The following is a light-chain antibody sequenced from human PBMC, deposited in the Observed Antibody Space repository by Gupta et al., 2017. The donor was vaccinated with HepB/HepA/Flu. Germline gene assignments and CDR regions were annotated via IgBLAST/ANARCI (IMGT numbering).Light chain of an antibody. Sequence: SCELTQPPSVSVSAVQTARITCSGDALPKQSAYWYQQKAGQAPVLVIYKDSERPSGIPERVSGSRSGTRVTLTIRGVQAEDEADYYCQSADSSGTYVVFGGGTKLTGL. CDR3: QSADSSGTYVV. V-gene: IGLV3-25*03. CDR1: ALPKQS. CDR2: KDS. J-gene: IGLJ2*01.